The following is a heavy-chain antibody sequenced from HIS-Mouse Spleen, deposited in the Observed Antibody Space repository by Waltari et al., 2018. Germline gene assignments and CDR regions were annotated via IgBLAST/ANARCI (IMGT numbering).Heavy chain of an antibody. CDR3: ARDARYSSSFLEIYFDY. D-gene: IGHD6-13*01. Sequence: QVQLVQSGAEVKKPGASVKVSCKASGYTFTGYYMHWVRQAPVQGLEWMGWINPNSGGTNYAQKFQGRVTMTRDTSISTAYMELRRLRSDDTAVYYCARDARYSSSFLEIYFDYWGQGTLVTVSS. V-gene: IGHV1-2*02. CDR2: INPNSGGT. J-gene: IGHJ4*02. CDR1: GYTFTGYY.